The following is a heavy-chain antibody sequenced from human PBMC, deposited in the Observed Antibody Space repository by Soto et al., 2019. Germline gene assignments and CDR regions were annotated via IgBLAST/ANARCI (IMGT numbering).Heavy chain of an antibody. CDR3: EKDKVEYYYYDSSGPTLDY. CDR2: ISYDGSNK. Sequence: PGGSLRLSCAASGFTFSSYGMHWVRQAPGKGLEWVAVISYDGSNKYYADSVKGRFTISRDNSKNTLYLQMNSLRAEDTAVYYCEKDKVEYYYYDSSGPTLDYWGQGTLVTVSS. CDR1: GFTFSSYG. D-gene: IGHD3-22*01. V-gene: IGHV3-30*18. J-gene: IGHJ4*02.